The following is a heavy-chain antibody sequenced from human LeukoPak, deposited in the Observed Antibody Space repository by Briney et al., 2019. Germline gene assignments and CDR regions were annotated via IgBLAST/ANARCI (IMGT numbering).Heavy chain of an antibody. J-gene: IGHJ4*02. CDR3: AGIAAADHYFDY. CDR1: GFTVSSNY. D-gene: IGHD6-13*01. V-gene: IGHV3-53*01. Sequence: GGSLRLSCAAPGFTVSSNYMSWVRQAPGKGLGWVSVIYSGGSTYYADSVKGRFTISRDNSKNTLYLQMNSLRAEDTAVYYCAGIAAADHYFDYWGQGTLVTVSS. CDR2: IYSGGST.